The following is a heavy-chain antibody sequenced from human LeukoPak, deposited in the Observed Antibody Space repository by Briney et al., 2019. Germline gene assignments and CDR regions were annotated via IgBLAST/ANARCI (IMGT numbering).Heavy chain of an antibody. CDR1: GFTFNNAW. V-gene: IGHV3-15*01. CDR2: IKSQADDATT. J-gene: IGHJ4*02. D-gene: IGHD3-10*01. Sequence: KPGGSLRLSCAGSGFTFNNAWMKWVRQARGKGLEWVGRIKSQADDATTEYAAPVKGRFTISRDDSKNTLFLQMNSLKADDTAIYYCSTDYGSGSYFSDYWGQGTLVTVSS. CDR3: STDYGSGSYFSDY.